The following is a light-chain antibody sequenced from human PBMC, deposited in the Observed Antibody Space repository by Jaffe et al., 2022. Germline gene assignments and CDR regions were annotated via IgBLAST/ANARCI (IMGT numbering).Light chain of an antibody. V-gene: IGLV3-25*03. CDR3: QSADNSGIFPYVV. CDR2: KDN. J-gene: IGLJ2*01. CDR1: VLTKQY. Sequence: SYELTQPPSVSVSPGQTARITCSGDVLTKQYVEWYQQKPGQAPVLLIYKDNERPSGIPERFSGSSSGTTVTLTITGVQAEDEADYYCQSADNSGIFPYVVFGGGTKLSVL.